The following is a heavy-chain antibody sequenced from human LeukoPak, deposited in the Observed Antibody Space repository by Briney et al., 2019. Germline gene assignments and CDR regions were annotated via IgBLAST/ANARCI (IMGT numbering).Heavy chain of an antibody. Sequence: GGSLRLSCAASGFTFSNYWMSWVRQAPGKGLVWVSRINGDGTTTNYADSVKGRFTISRDNAKNTVYLQMNSLRAEDTAVYYCAGAPDFILMYGFDYWGQGALVTVSS. CDR1: GFTFSNYW. V-gene: IGHV3-74*01. CDR3: AGAPDFILMYGFDY. CDR2: INGDGTTT. D-gene: IGHD2-15*01. J-gene: IGHJ4*02.